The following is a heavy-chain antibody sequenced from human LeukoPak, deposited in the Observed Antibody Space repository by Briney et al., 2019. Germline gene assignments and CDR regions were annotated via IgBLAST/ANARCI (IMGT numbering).Heavy chain of an antibody. Sequence: GGSLRLSCAASGFTFSNAWMNWVRQAPGKGLEWVGRIKSKTDGGTTDYAAPVKGRFTISRDDSKNTLYLQMNSLKTEDTAVYYCTTGGYSYSYGNTFDYWGQGTLVTVSS. CDR3: TTGGYSYSYGNTFDY. V-gene: IGHV3-15*07. CDR1: GFTFSNAW. CDR2: IKSKTDGGTT. J-gene: IGHJ4*02. D-gene: IGHD5-18*01.